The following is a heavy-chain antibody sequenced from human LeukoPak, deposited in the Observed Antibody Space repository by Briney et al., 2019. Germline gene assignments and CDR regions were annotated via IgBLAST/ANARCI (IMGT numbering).Heavy chain of an antibody. CDR1: GDSISTSNSY. CDR3: ARDPVLRYFDWLWGAASGGFDY. V-gene: IGHV4-39*07. J-gene: IGHJ4*02. CDR2: IYYSGNT. Sequence: KPSETLSLTCAVSGDSISTSNSYWGWIRRPPGKGLEWVGSIYYSGNTYYNPSLKSRVTISVDTSKNQFSLKLSSVTAADTAVYYCARDPVLRYFDWLWGAASGGFDYWGQGTLVTVSS. D-gene: IGHD3-9*01.